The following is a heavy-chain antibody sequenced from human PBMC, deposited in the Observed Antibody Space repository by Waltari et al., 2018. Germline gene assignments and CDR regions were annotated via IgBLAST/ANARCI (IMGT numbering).Heavy chain of an antibody. Sequence: QVQLVQSGAEVKKPGSSVKVSCKASGGTFSSYTISWVRQAPGQGLEWMGRIIPMRGIANHAQEFEGRGTITADKATSTAYMELSSLRSEDTAVYYCASPSTVVTRAFDYWGQGTLVTVSS. V-gene: IGHV1-69*02. D-gene: IGHD4-17*01. CDR1: GGTFSSYT. CDR3: ASPSTVVTRAFDY. CDR2: IIPMRGIA. J-gene: IGHJ4*02.